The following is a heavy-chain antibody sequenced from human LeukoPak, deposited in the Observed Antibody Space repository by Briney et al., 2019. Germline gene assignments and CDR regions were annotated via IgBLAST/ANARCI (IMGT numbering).Heavy chain of an antibody. Sequence: GGSLRLSCAASGFTVSSNYMNWVRRAPGKGLEWVSVIYSGGSTYYADSVKGRFTISRDNSKNTLYLQMNSLRAEDTAVYYCAREEPEYYYDSSGYQSIGAFDIWGQGTMVTVSS. CDR2: IYSGGST. D-gene: IGHD3-22*01. J-gene: IGHJ3*02. V-gene: IGHV3-66*01. CDR3: AREEPEYYYDSSGYQSIGAFDI. CDR1: GFTVSSNY.